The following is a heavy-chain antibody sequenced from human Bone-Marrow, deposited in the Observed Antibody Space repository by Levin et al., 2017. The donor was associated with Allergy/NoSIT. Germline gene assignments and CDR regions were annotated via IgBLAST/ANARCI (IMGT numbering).Heavy chain of an antibody. CDR2: MNPKSGNT. D-gene: IGHD6-6*01. CDR1: GDPFSSYD. V-gene: IGHV1-8*01. CDR3: ATGQGHLVGPP. J-gene: IGHJ5*02. Sequence: KISCKASGDPFSSYDINWVRQASGQGLEWMGWMNPKSGNTVYAQKFQGRVTMTRNTSISTAYMDLSSLRSDDTAVYYCATGQGHLVGPPWGQGTLVTVSS.